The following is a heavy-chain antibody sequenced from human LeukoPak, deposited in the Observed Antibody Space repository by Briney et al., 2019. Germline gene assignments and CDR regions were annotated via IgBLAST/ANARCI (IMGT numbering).Heavy chain of an antibody. D-gene: IGHD3-22*01. CDR1: GGSISSYY. Sequence: SETLSLTCTVSGGSISSYYWSWIRQPPGKGLEWIGYIYYSGSTNYNPSLKSRVTISVDTSNNQFSLKLSSVTAADTAVYYCARRDYYDSSGYRWDYFDYWGQGTLVTVSS. V-gene: IGHV4-59*08. CDR2: IYYSGST. J-gene: IGHJ4*02. CDR3: ARRDYYDSSGYRWDYFDY.